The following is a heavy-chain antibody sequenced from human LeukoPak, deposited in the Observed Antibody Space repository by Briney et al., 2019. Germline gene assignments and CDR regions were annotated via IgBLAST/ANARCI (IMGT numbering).Heavy chain of an antibody. V-gene: IGHV3-53*01. CDR2: IYSGGST. CDR1: GFTVSSNY. Sequence: PGGSLRLSCAASGFTVSSNYMSWVRQAPGKGLEWVSVIYSGGSTDYADSVKGRFTISRDNYKNTVYLQMNSLRAGDTAIYHCAKGKYFDWSYAFEIWGQGTMITVSS. CDR3: AKGKYFDWSYAFEI. J-gene: IGHJ3*02. D-gene: IGHD3-9*01.